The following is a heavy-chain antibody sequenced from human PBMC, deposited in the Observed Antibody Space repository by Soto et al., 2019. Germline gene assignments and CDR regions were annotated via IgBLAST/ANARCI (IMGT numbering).Heavy chain of an antibody. CDR1: GFTLSSYS. Sequence: GGSLRLSCAPSGFTLSSYSMSWVRQAPGKGLEWVSVISGSGDSTYYADSVKGRFTISRDNSKNTLYLQMNSLRAEDTAVYYCAKRATGTYFDYWGQGTLVTVSS. J-gene: IGHJ4*02. CDR2: ISGSGDST. CDR3: AKRATGTYFDY. D-gene: IGHD1-1*01. V-gene: IGHV3-23*01.